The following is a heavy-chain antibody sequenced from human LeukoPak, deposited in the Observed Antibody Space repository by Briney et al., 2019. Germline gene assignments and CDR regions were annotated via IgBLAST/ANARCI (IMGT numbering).Heavy chain of an antibody. D-gene: IGHD5-18*01. Sequence: PGGSLRLSCAASGFTFSNSAMNWVRQAPGKGLEWVSYISRSGSTIYYADSVKGRFTISRDNAKNSLYLQMNSLRGEDTAVYYCARDLAMVHFDYWGQGTLVTVSS. V-gene: IGHV3-48*03. CDR3: ARDLAMVHFDY. CDR2: ISRSGSTI. J-gene: IGHJ4*02. CDR1: GFTFSNSA.